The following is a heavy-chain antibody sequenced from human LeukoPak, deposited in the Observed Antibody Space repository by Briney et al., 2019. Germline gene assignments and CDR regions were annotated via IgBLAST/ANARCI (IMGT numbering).Heavy chain of an antibody. CDR1: GFTISNYW. J-gene: IGHJ4*02. Sequence: QTGGSLTLSCAVSGFTISNYWMSWVRQAPGKGLEWVATIKQDGSAEFYVDSVKGRFTISRDSAKNSLYLQMNSLREDDTAVYYCARDLFDYWGQGTLVTVSS. V-gene: IGHV3-7*01. CDR2: IKQDGSAE. CDR3: ARDLFDY.